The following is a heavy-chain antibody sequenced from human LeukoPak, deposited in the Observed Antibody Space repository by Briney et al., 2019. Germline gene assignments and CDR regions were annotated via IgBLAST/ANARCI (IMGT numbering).Heavy chain of an antibody. Sequence: GGSLRLSCAASGFTFSSYAMSWVRQAPGKGLEWVSAISGSGGSTYYADSVKGRFTISRDNAKNSLYLQMNSLRAEDTAVYYCARILPVGYYYNGMDVWAKGPRSPSP. J-gene: IGHJ6*02. D-gene: IGHD1-26*01. CDR2: ISGSGGST. CDR1: GFTFSSYA. V-gene: IGHV3-23*01. CDR3: ARILPVGYYYNGMDV.